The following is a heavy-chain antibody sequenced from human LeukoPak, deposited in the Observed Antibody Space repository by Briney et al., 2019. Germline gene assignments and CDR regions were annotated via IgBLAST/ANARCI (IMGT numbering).Heavy chain of an antibody. CDR1: DGSISKYY. CDR3: AKKDYYYMDV. CDR2: ISYSGST. Sequence: SETMSLTCTVSDGSISKYYWTWIRQPPGKGLEWIGYISYSGSTHPNPSLKSRVTISVDTSKNQFSLKLNSVTAADTAVYYCAKKDYYYMDVWGKGTTVTVSS. J-gene: IGHJ6*03. V-gene: IGHV4-59*12.